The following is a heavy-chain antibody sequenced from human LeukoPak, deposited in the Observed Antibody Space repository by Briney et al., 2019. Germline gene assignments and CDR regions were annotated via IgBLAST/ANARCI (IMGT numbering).Heavy chain of an antibody. D-gene: IGHD5-18*01. CDR2: IIPIFGIA. V-gene: IGHV1-69*04. J-gene: IGHJ4*02. Sequence: SVKVSCKASGGTFTSYAISWVRQAPGQGLEWMGRIIPIFGIANYAQKFQGRVTITADKSTSTAYMELSSLRSEDTAVYYCARLLVDTANKFAEHYFDYWGQGTLVTVSS. CDR1: GGTFTSYA. CDR3: ARLLVDTANKFAEHYFDY.